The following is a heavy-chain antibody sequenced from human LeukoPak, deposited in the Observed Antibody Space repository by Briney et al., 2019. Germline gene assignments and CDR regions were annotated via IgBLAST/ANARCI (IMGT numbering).Heavy chain of an antibody. D-gene: IGHD3-3*01. V-gene: IGHV3-30*18. Sequence: PGRSLRLSCAASGFTFSRYGMHWVRQAPGKGLEWVAVISYDGSNKYYADSVKGRFTISRDNSKNTLYLQMNSLRAEDTAVYYCAKASPTWYYDFWSGYSDYGMDVWGQGTTVTVPS. CDR1: GFTFSRYG. J-gene: IGHJ6*02. CDR3: AKASPTWYYDFWSGYSDYGMDV. CDR2: ISYDGSNK.